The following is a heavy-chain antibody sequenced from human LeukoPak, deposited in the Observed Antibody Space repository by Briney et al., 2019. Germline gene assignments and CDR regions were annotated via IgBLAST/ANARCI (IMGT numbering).Heavy chain of an antibody. Sequence: GGSLRLSCAASGFTVSSNYMSWVRQAPGKGLGWVSVIYSGGSTFYADSVKGRFTISRDNAKNSVYLQMNSLRADDTALYYCARGPVSHTSGWPFDYWGQGTLVTVSS. CDR2: IYSGGST. CDR3: ARGPVSHTSGWPFDY. D-gene: IGHD6-19*01. J-gene: IGHJ4*02. V-gene: IGHV3-53*01. CDR1: GFTVSSNY.